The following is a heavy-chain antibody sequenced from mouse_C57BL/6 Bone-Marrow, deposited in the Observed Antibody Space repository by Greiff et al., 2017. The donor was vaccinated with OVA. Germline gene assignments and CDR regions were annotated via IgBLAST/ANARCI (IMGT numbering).Heavy chain of an antibody. V-gene: IGHV5-17*01. CDR1: GFTFSDYG. J-gene: IGHJ2*01. Sequence: VQLKESGGGLVKPGGSLKLSCAASGFTFSDYGMHWVRQAPEKGLEWVAYISSGSSTIYYADTVKGRFTISRATAKNTLYLQMTSLRSEDTAMYYCARWLLPFYFDYWGQGTTLTVSS. D-gene: IGHD2-3*01. CDR3: ARWLLPFYFDY. CDR2: ISSGSSTI.